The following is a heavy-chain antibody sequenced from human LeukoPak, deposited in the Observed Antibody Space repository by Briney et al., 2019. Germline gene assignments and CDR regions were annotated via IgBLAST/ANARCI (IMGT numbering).Heavy chain of an antibody. CDR1: GFPFSDFS. D-gene: IGHD2-8*01. J-gene: IGHJ4*02. CDR3: AKQSYARSLGE. V-gene: IGHV3-23*01. CDR2: TNSGGTST. Sequence: GGSLRLSCATTGFPFSDFSMSWVRQDPGKGLEWISTTNSGGTSTYYAESVKGRFTISRDNSKNTLYLQMSSLRVEDTAVYYCAKQSYARSLGEGGPGTLVSVSS.